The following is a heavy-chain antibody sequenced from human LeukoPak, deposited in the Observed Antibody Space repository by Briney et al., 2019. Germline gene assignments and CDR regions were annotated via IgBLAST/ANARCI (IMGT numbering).Heavy chain of an antibody. CDR3: ARGRSGSRRSYYYYYMDV. Sequence: SETLSLTCTVSGYSISSGYYWGWIRQPPGKGLEWIGSIYHSGSTYYNPSLKSRVTISVDTSKNQFSLKLSSVTAADTAVYYCARGRSGSRRSYYYYYMDVWGKGTTVTVSS. J-gene: IGHJ6*03. D-gene: IGHD6-19*01. CDR1: GYSISSGYY. V-gene: IGHV4-38-2*02. CDR2: IYHSGST.